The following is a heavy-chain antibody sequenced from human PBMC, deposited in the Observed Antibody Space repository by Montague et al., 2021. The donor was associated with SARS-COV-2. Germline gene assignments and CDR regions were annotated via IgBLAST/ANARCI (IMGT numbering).Heavy chain of an antibody. CDR1: GYSFTSYW. D-gene: IGHD3-10*01. V-gene: IGHV5-51*01. J-gene: IGHJ6*02. Sequence: QSGAEVKKPGESLKISCKGSGYSFTSYWIGWVRQMPGKGLEWMGIIYPGDSDTRYSPSFQGQVTISADKSISTAYLRWSSLKASDTAMYYCARHVWGYYGSGSYYYYGMDVWGQGTTVTVSS. CDR2: IYPGDSDT. CDR3: ARHVWGYYGSGSYYYYGMDV.